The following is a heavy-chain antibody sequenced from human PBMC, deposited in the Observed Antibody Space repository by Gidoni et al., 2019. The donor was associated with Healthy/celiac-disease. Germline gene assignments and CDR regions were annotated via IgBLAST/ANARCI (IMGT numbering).Heavy chain of an antibody. V-gene: IGHV3-9*01. CDR1: GFTFDDYA. J-gene: IGHJ6*02. D-gene: IGHD4-17*01. Sequence: EVQLVESGGGLVQPGRSLRLSCAASGFTFDDYAMHWVRQAPGKGLEWVSGISWNSGSIGYADSVKGRFTISRDNAKNSLYLQMNSLRAEDTALYYCAGGVGDYDYYYYGMDVWGQGTTVTVSS. CDR2: ISWNSGSI. CDR3: AGGVGDYDYYYYGMDV.